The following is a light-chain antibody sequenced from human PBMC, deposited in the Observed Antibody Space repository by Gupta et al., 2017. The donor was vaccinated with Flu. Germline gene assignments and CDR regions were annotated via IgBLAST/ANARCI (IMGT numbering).Light chain of an antibody. CDR3: CSYAGSSTVV. J-gene: IGLJ2*01. V-gene: IGLV2-23*01. CDR1: SSDVGSYNL. Sequence: QSPPTQPPPVSPSPGPSITISCTGTSSDVGSYNLVSWYQQHPGKAPKLMIYEGSKRPSGVSNRFSGSKSGNTASLTISGLQAEDEADYYCCSYAGSSTVVFGGGTKLTVL. CDR2: EGS.